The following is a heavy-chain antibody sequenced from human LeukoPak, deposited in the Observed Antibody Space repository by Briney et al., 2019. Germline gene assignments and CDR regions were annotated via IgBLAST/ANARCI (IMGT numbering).Heavy chain of an antibody. CDR3: AGSSGWWAHDY. Sequence: GGSLRLSCAASGLTFTNYGMTGVRQAPGGGVECVSSISGSGSDTYYADSVKGRFTISRDNSKNTLYVQMVSLRAEDTAIYYCAGSSGWWAHDYWGQGTLVTVSS. V-gene: IGHV3-23*01. J-gene: IGHJ4*02. CDR1: GLTFTNYG. CDR2: ISGSGSDT. D-gene: IGHD6-19*01.